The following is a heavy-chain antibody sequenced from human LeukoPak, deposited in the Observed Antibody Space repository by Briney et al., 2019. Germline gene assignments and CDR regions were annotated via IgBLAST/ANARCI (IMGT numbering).Heavy chain of an antibody. D-gene: IGHD3-22*01. CDR1: GYTFTSYY. V-gene: IGHV1-46*01. CDR2: INPSGGST. CDR3: ARDPHYYDSSGSNPEEIDY. Sequence: GASVKVSCKASGYTFTSYYMHWVRQAPGQGLEWMGIINPSGGSTSYAQKFQGRVTMTRDMSTSTVYMELSSLRSEDTAVYYCARDPHYYDSSGSNPEEIDYWGQGTLVTVSS. J-gene: IGHJ4*02.